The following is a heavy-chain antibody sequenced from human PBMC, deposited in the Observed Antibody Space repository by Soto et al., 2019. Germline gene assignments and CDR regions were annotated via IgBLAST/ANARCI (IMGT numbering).Heavy chain of an antibody. V-gene: IGHV4-34*01. CDR1: GGSFSGYY. CDR3: ARKGRYYDILTGYYSNLFDY. D-gene: IGHD3-9*01. Sequence: SETLSLTCAVYGGSFSGYYWSWIRQPPGKGLEWIGETNHSGSTNYNPSIKSRVTISVDTSKNQCSLKLSSVNDADTAVYYCARKGRYYDILTGYYSNLFDYWGQGTLVTVSS. J-gene: IGHJ4*02. CDR2: TNHSGST.